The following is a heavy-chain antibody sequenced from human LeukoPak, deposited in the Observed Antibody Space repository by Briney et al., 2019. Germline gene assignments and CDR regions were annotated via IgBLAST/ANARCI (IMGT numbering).Heavy chain of an antibody. CDR2: IKQDGSEK. V-gene: IGHV3-7*01. CDR3: ARECQEGSTSCYGYYFDY. D-gene: IGHD2-2*01. J-gene: IGHJ4*02. Sequence: GGSLRLSCAASGFTFSSYWMSWVRQAPGKGLEWVANIKQDGSEKYYMDSVKGQFTISRDNAKNSLYLQMNSLRAEDTAVYYCARECQEGSTSCYGYYFDYWGQGTLVTVSS. CDR1: GFTFSSYW.